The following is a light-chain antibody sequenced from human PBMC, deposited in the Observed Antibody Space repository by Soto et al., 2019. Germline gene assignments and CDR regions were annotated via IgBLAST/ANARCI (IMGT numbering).Light chain of an antibody. V-gene: IGKV3-20*01. Sequence: EIVLTQSPGTLSLSPGERATLSCRASQSVSSNYLAWYQQKPGQAPRLLIYAASSRVTGIPDRFSGSGSGTDFTLTISRLEPEEFAVYYCQQYGSLTPTFGQGTKVDI. CDR1: QSVSSNY. CDR2: AAS. CDR3: QQYGSLTPT. J-gene: IGKJ1*01.